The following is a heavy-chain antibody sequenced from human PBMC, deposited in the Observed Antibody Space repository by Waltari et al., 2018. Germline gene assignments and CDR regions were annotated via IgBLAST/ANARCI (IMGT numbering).Heavy chain of an antibody. CDR2: VSYSGST. CDR3: ARHIVPAAAPDY. V-gene: IGHV4-59*08. J-gene: IGHJ4*02. CDR1: GVSITSYY. Sequence: QVQLEESGPGLVKPSATLSLTCTVSGVSITSYYCSWIRQSPGRGLEWIGYVSYSGSTNYNPSLKSRVAMSMDRTKHQFSLHLSSVTAPDTAVYYCARHIVPAAAPDYWGQGTLVTVSS. D-gene: IGHD6-13*01.